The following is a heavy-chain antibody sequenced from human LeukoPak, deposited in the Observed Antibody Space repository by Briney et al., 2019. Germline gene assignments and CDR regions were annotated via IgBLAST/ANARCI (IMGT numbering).Heavy chain of an antibody. CDR3: ARVTVAGIAAAGTWYFQH. CDR1: GFTFSSYW. Sequence: GGSLRLSCAASGFTFSSYWMSWVRQAPGKGLEWVANIKQDGSEKYYVDSVKGRFTISRDNAKNSLYLQMNSLRAEDTAVYYCARVTVAGIAAAGTWYFQHWGQGTLVTVSS. D-gene: IGHD6-13*01. V-gene: IGHV3-7*01. J-gene: IGHJ1*01. CDR2: IKQDGSEK.